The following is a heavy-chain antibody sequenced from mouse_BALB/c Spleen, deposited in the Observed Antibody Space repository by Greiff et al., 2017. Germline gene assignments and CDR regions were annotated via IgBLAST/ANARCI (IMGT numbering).Heavy chain of an antibody. J-gene: IGHJ1*01. CDR2: IYPGSGST. Sequence: LQQPGSELVRPGASVKLSCKASGYTFTSYWMHWVKQRPGQGLEWIGNIYPGSGSTNNDGKFKSKATLTVDTSSSTAYMQLSSLTSEDSAVYYFTRCYDSWSFDVWGAGTTVAVSS. D-gene: IGHD2-4*01. CDR3: TRCYDSWSFDV. V-gene: IGHV1S22*01. CDR1: GYTFTSYW.